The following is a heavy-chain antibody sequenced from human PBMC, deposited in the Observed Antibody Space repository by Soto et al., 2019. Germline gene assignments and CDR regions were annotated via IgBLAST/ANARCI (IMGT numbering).Heavy chain of an antibody. CDR2: IYYSGST. Sequence: QLQLQESGPGLVKPSETLSLTCTVSGGSISSSSYYWGWIRQPPGKGLEWIGSIYYSGSTYYNPSLKSRVTISVDTSKNQFSLKLSSVTAADTAVYYCARHPIKAPRFDPWEPYFDYWGQGTLVTVSS. D-gene: IGHD1-26*01. CDR3: ARHPIKAPRFDPWEPYFDY. CDR1: GGSISSSSYY. J-gene: IGHJ4*02. V-gene: IGHV4-39*01.